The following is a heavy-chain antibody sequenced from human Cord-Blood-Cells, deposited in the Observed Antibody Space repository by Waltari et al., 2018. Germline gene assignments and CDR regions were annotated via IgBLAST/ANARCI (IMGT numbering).Heavy chain of an antibody. J-gene: IGHJ5*02. V-gene: IGHV3-23*01. D-gene: IGHD3-3*01. CDR3: AKLAIFGVVHSNWFDP. CDR1: GFTFSTYA. Sequence: EVQLLESGGGLVQPGGSLRLSSAAPGFTFSTYAMRWVRTAPGKGLEWVSAISGSGGSTYYAVSVKGRFTISRDNSKNTLYLQMNSLRAEDTAVYYCAKLAIFGVVHSNWFDPWGQGTLVTVSS. CDR2: ISGSGGST.